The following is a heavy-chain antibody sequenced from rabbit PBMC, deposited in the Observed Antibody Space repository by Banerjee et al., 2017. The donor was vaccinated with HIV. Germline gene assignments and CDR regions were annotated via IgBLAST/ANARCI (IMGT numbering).Heavy chain of an antibody. D-gene: IGHD1-1*01. CDR2: IYTGSGST. J-gene: IGHJ4*01. CDR3: ASSASTSDYAYFNL. CDR1: GFSLSSNY. V-gene: IGHV1S43*01. Sequence: QQQLVESGGGLVKPGGTLTLTCTASGFSLSSNYMCWVRQAPGKGLELIGCIYTGSGSTYYASWAKGRFTITRSTSLNTVTLQLNSLTAADTATCFCASSASTSDYAYFNLWGQGTLVTVS.